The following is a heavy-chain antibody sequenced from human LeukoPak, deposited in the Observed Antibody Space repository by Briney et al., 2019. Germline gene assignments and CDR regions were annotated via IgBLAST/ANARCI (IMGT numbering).Heavy chain of an antibody. Sequence: GGPLRLSCAASGFTFSRYSMSRVRQAPGKGLEWVSYITSSSRTIYDADSVKGRFTISRDNAKNSLYLQMNSLRVEDTAVYYCARGADGVSSNSRGWFDPWGQGTLVTVSS. CDR2: ITSSSRTI. CDR3: ARGADGVSSNSRGWFDP. CDR1: GFTFSRYS. D-gene: IGHD2-15*01. V-gene: IGHV3-48*01. J-gene: IGHJ5*02.